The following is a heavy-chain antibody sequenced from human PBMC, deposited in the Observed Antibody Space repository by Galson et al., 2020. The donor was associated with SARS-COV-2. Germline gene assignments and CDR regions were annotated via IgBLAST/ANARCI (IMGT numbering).Heavy chain of an antibody. CDR3: ARRMGNNFWNAVGYCRASEYFFDV. D-gene: IGHD3-3*01. J-gene: IGHJ4*01. V-gene: IGHV4-59*01. CDR1: GGSISSYD. CDR2: LYYTGNT. Sequence: SQTQSLTCTVSGGSISSYDLRWIRQSPGKGLEWIGILYYTGNTDYNPSLTSRVTISLDPPKNQLPLKLSSVTAADTAVYFCARRMGNNFWNAVGYCRASEYFFDVGGHGTLVTVAS.